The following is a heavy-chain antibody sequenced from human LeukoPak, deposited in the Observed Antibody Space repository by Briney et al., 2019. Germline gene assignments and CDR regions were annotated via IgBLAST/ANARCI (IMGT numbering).Heavy chain of an antibody. CDR1: GGSIRSGDYY. CDR3: ARGGGMVRGVTSVDY. CDR2: IYYSGST. J-gene: IGHJ4*02. V-gene: IGHV4-30-4*01. D-gene: IGHD3-10*01. Sequence: SETLSLTCTVSGGSIRSGDYYWSRIRQPPGKGLEWIGYIYYSGSTYYNPSLKSRVTISVDTSKNQFSLKLSSVTAADTAVYYCARGGGMVRGVTSVDYWGQGTLVTVPS.